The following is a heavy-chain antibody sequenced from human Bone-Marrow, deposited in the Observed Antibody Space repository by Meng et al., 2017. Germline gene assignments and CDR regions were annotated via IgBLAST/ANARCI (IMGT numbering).Heavy chain of an antibody. J-gene: IGHJ4*02. CDR1: GGSFSGYY. D-gene: IGHD3-22*01. CDR3: ARLAYDSSGYWFDY. V-gene: IGHV4-34*10. Sequence: QLQLQESCPGLVKPSETLSLTCTVYGGSFSGYYWSWIRQPPGKGLEWIGEINHSGSTNYNPSLKSRVTISVDTSKNQFSLKLSSVTAADTAVYYCARLAYDSSGYWFDYWGQGTLVTVSS. CDR2: INHSGST.